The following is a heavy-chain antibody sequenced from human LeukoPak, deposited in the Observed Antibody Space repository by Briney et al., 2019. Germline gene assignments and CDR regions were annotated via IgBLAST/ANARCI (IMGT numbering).Heavy chain of an antibody. CDR2: IYTRGST. CDR1: GGSISSYY. CDR3: ARGGDCTNGVCYLPRYYYYYMDV. Sequence: SETLSLTCTVSGGSISSYYWSWIRQPPGKGVEWIGYIYTRGSTNYNPSLKSRVTISVDTSKNQFSLKLSSVTAADTAVYYCARGGDCTNGVCYLPRYYYYYMDVWGKGTTVTVSS. J-gene: IGHJ6*03. D-gene: IGHD2-8*01. V-gene: IGHV4-4*09.